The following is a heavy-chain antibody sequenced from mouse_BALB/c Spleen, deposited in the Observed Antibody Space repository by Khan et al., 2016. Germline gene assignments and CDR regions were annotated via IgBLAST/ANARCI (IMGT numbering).Heavy chain of an antibody. Sequence: VQLQQSGPDLVKPGASVKISCKASGYSFTCYYMYWVKQSHEKSLEWIGRINPNNGGSYSNQKFKGKAILTVDKSSSTAYMELRSLTSDDSAVYYCLRDAMDYWGQGTSVTVSS. D-gene: IGHD1-1*01. CDR1: GYSFTCYY. V-gene: IGHV1-18*01. CDR3: LRDAMDY. CDR2: INPNNGGS. J-gene: IGHJ4*01.